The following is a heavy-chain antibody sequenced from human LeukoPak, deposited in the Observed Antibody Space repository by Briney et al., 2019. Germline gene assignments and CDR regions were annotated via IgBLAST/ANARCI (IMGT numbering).Heavy chain of an antibody. V-gene: IGHV4-34*01. CDR1: GGSFSGYY. CDR3: ARGPAGIIDY. Sequence: SETLSLTCAVYGGSFSGYYWSWIRQPPGKGLEWIGEINHSGSTNYNPSLKSRVTISVDTSKNQFSLKLSSVTAADTAVDYCARGPAGIIDYWGQGTLVTVSS. D-gene: IGHD1-1*01. J-gene: IGHJ4*02. CDR2: INHSGST.